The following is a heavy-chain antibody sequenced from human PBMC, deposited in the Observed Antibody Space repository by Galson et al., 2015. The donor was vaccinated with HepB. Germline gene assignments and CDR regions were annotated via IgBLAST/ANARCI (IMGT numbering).Heavy chain of an antibody. CDR2: ISSSSSYT. V-gene: IGHV3-11*06. J-gene: IGHJ4*02. D-gene: IGHD5-18*01. CDR1: GFTFSDYY. Sequence: SLRLSCAASGFTFSDYYMSWIRQAPGKGLEWVSYISSSSSYTNYADSVKGRFTISRDNAKNSLYLQMNSLRAEDTAVYYCARTPVDTAMVDFDYWGQGTLVTVSS. CDR3: ARTPVDTAMVDFDY.